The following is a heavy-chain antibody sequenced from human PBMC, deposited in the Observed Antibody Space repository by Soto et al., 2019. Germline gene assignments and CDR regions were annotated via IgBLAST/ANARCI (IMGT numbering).Heavy chain of an antibody. CDR2: IDPSDSYT. V-gene: IGHV5-10-1*01. J-gene: IGHJ6*02. CDR1: GYSFTSYW. Sequence: PGESLKISCQGSGYSFTSYWISWVRQMPGKGLEWMGRIDPSDSYTNYSPSFQGHVTISADKSISTAYLQWSSLKASDAAMYYCARHHSAPHYYGMDVWGQGTTVTVSS. CDR3: ARHHSAPHYYGMDV. D-gene: IGHD1-26*01.